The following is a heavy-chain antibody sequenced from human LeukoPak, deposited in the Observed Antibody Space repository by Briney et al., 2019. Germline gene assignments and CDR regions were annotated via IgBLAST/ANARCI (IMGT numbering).Heavy chain of an antibody. CDR1: GYTFTSYG. CDR3: ARPRVAGSLDY. CDR2: ISGYNAKT. V-gene: IGHV1-18*01. D-gene: IGHD6-19*01. Sequence: GASVKVSCKTSGYTFTSYGISRVRQAPGQGLEWMGWISGYNAKTNYLQKFQGRVTMTIDTSTTTVYMELRSLRSDDTAVYYCARPRVAGSLDYWGQGTLVTVSS. J-gene: IGHJ4*02.